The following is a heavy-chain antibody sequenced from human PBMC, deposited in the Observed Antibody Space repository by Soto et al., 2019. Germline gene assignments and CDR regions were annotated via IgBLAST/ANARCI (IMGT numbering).Heavy chain of an antibody. Sequence: SETLSLTCAVYGGSFIGYYWIWIRQPPGKGLEWIGEINHSGSTNYNPSLKSRVTISVDTSKNQFSLKLSSVTAADTAVYYCARAVSAWGQGTLVTVSS. D-gene: IGHD3-16*01. CDR3: ARAVSA. J-gene: IGHJ5*02. V-gene: IGHV4-34*01. CDR1: GGSFIGYY. CDR2: INHSGST.